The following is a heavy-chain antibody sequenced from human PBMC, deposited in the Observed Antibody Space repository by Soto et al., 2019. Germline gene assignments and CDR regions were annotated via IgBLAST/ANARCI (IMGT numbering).Heavy chain of an antibody. D-gene: IGHD6-19*01. Sequence: QEQLVQSGAEVKKPGSSVRVSCKASKGTFNRDAITWVRQVPGQGLEWMGGIIPMFGTADYAQTFQGRVTITADESTGTDYMELSILRSEDTAVYYCARREAVSVTRLWVDPWGQGTLVTVSS. CDR3: ARREAVSVTRLWVDP. V-gene: IGHV1-69*01. J-gene: IGHJ5*02. CDR2: IIPMFGTA. CDR1: KGTFNRDA.